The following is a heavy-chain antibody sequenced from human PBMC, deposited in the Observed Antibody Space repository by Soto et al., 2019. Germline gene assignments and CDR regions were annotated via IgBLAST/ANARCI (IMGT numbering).Heavy chain of an antibody. CDR2: IIPIFTTT. CDR1: GGTFSNHA. J-gene: IGHJ3*02. CDR3: AREVAADGTFREDVFDI. V-gene: IGHV1-69*12. D-gene: IGHD6-13*01. Sequence: QVHLVQSGAEVKKPGSSVKVSCKAPGGTFSNHAINWVRQAPGQGLEWMGRIIPIFTTTNYAQKFQGRVSMTADECTTTAYMELSSLKHDDTAVYYCAREVAADGTFREDVFDIWGQGTLVTVSS.